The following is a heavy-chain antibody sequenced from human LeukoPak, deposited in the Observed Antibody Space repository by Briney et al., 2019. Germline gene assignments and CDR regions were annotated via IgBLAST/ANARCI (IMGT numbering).Heavy chain of an antibody. CDR2: ISAYNGIT. D-gene: IGHD3-9*01. V-gene: IGHV1-18*01. CDR1: GYTFTSYG. Sequence: ASVKVSCKASGYTFTSYGISWVRQAPGQGLEWMGWISAYNGITNYAQKLQGRVTMTTDTSTSTAYMELRSLRSDDTAVYYCARGVLRYFDWLLGYWGQGTLVTVSS. CDR3: ARGVLRYFDWLLGY. J-gene: IGHJ4*02.